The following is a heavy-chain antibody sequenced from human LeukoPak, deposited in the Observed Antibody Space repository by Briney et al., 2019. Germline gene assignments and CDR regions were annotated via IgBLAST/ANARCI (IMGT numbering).Heavy chain of an antibody. CDR2: INQSGSS. V-gene: IGHV4-34*01. Sequence: PSETLSLTCAVYGGSFSGYYWSWIRQPPGKGLEWMGEINQSGSSNYNPSLKTRVTISVDTSKNQFSLKLSSVTAADTAVYYCARAREYCSSTSCFPRPAKNWFDPWGQGTLVTVSS. J-gene: IGHJ5*02. D-gene: IGHD2-2*01. CDR1: GGSFSGYY. CDR3: ARAREYCSSTSCFPRPAKNWFDP.